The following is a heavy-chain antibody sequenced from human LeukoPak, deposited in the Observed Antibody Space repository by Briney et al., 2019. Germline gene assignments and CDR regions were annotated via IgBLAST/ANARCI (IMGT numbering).Heavy chain of an antibody. CDR3: AKDLRALYE. Sequence: GRSLRLSCAASGFSFSDYNMHWVRQAPGKGLEWMAVISYNGINEYYADSVKGRFTISRDNSKSTLLLQMNSLRAEDTAVYYCAKDLRALYEWGQGTLVTVSS. V-gene: IGHV3-30*18. CDR1: GFSFSDYN. D-gene: IGHD2-15*01. CDR2: ISYNGINE. J-gene: IGHJ4*02.